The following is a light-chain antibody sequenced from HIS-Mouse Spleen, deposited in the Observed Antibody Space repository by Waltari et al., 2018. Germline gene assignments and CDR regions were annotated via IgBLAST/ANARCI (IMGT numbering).Light chain of an antibody. CDR2: EGS. Sequence: QSALTQPPSASGSPGQSVTISCTGTSSYAGGYNYVSWYQQHPGKAPKLMIYEGSKRPSGVPDRFSGSKSGNTASLTVSGLQAEDEADYYCSSYAGSNNWVFGGGTKLTVL. J-gene: IGLJ3*02. CDR3: SSYAGSNNWV. CDR1: SSYAGGYNY. V-gene: IGLV2-8*01.